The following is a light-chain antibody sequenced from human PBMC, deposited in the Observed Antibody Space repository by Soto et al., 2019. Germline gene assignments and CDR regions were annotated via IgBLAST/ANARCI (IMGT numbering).Light chain of an antibody. CDR1: QRISRW. CDR3: QQYSRYPYT. Sequence: DIQMTQSPSTLSAAVGDRVTITCLASQRISRWLACSQQTPGKPPNLLIYKASTLESGVPSRFSGSGSGAEFTLDISSLQPEDLANYYIQQYSRYPYTFGQGTKLDIK. V-gene: IGKV1-5*03. CDR2: KAS. J-gene: IGKJ2*01.